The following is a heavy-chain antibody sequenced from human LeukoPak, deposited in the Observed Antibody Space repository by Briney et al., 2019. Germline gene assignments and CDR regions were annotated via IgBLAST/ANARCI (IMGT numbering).Heavy chain of an antibody. CDR1: GFTFSSFW. CDR2: INQDGSGK. CDR3: ARGVSGEP. V-gene: IGHV3-7*01. Sequence: GGSLRLSCAASGFTFSSFWMSWVRQAPGKGLEWVANINQDGSGKYFVDSVKGRFTISRDNAKNSLYLQLNSLRAEDTAVYYCARGVSGEPWGQGTLVTVSS. J-gene: IGHJ5*02. D-gene: IGHD1-14*01.